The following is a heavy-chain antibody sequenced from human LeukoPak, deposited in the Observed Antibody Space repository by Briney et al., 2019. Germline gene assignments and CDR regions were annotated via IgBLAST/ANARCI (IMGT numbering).Heavy chain of an antibody. CDR1: GLILSDSA. CDR2: IRDKGYGHAT. Sequence: PGGSLRLSCAASGLILSDSAIHWVRQASGKGLEWVGRIRDKGYGHATAYAASVKGRFTLSRDDSKNTAYLQMNSLKTEDTALYYCTTPNEGNWFDPWGQGTLVTVSS. V-gene: IGHV3-73*01. J-gene: IGHJ5*02. CDR3: TTPNEGNWFDP. D-gene: IGHD2-8*01.